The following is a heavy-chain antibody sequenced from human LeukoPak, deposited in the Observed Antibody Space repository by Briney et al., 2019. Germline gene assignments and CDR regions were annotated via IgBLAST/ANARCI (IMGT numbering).Heavy chain of an antibody. CDR2: INGDGSST. Sequence: SGGSLRLSCAASGFTFSSYWMQWVRHAPGKGRVWVSRINGDGSSTNYADSVRGRFTISRDNAKNTLYLQMNSLRAEDTAVFYCARDPYSGYYRSLDVWCQGTTVTAAS. J-gene: IGHJ6*02. D-gene: IGHD5-12*01. CDR3: ARDPYSGYYRSLDV. CDR1: GFTFSSYW. V-gene: IGHV3-74*01.